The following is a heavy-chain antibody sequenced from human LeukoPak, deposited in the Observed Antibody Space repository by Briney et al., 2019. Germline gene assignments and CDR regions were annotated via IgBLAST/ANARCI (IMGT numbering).Heavy chain of an antibody. J-gene: IGHJ5*02. V-gene: IGHV4-59*08. CDR1: GGSISSYY. D-gene: IGHD6-19*01. Sequence: SETLSLTCTVSGGSISSYYWSWIRQPPGKGLEWIGYVYYTGITNYNPSLTSRATILVDTSRNQFSLELSSVTAADTAVYYCARHAEQWLERTWFDPWGHGTLVTVSS. CDR3: ARHAEQWLERTWFDP. CDR2: VYYTGIT.